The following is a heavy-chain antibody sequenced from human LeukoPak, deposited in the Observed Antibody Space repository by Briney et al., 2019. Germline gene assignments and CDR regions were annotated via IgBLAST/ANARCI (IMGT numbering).Heavy chain of an antibody. V-gene: IGHV1-69*05. CDR2: IIPIFGTA. Sequence: ASVKVSCKXSGGTFSSYAISWVRQAPGQGLEWMGRIIPIFGTANYAQKFQGRVTITTDESTSTAYMELSSLRSEDTAVYYCARGISPNWFDPWGQGTLVTVSS. CDR1: GGTFSSYA. CDR3: ARGISPNWFDP. J-gene: IGHJ5*02.